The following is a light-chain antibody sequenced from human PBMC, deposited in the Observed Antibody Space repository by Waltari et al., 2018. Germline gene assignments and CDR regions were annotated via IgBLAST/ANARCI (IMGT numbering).Light chain of an antibody. CDR2: GKT. CDR3: QSYDSGLSGSV. J-gene: IGLJ2*01. V-gene: IGLV1-40*01. Sequence: QSVLTQPPSVSGAPGQRVTISCAGSSSNIGAGSDVNWYHQLPGTAPKLLIFGKTNRPSGVPDRFAGSKSGTSASLAITGLQAEDEAYYYCQSYDSGLSGSVFGGGTKVTVL. CDR1: SSNIGAGSD.